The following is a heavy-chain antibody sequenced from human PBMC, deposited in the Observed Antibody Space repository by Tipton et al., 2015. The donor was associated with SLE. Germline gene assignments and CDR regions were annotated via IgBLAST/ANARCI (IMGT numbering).Heavy chain of an antibody. CDR2: VFFSGAT. J-gene: IGHJ4*02. Sequence: TLSLTCTVSGGSISSNNYYWGWIRQSPGQELEWIGGVFFSGATYYSPSLKSRVTISLDASKNHFSLKMTFVTAADTAVYYCARETVTGAITLWGQGTLVTVSS. CDR1: GGSISSNNYY. D-gene: IGHD7-27*01. V-gene: IGHV4-39*07. CDR3: ARETVTGAITL.